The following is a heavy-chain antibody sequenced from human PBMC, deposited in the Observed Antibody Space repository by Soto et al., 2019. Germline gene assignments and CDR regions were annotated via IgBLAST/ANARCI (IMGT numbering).Heavy chain of an antibody. CDR2: ISSSSSYI. J-gene: IGHJ4*02. V-gene: IGHV3-21*01. CDR1: GFTFSSYS. Sequence: EVQLVESGGGLVKPGGSLRLSCAASGFTFSSYSMNWVRQAPGKGLEWVSSISSSSSYIYYADSVKGRFTISSDNAKNSLYLQMNSLRAEDTAVYYCARDSTSGDYYYDSSGYFFDYWGQGTLVTVSS. D-gene: IGHD3-22*01. CDR3: ARDSTSGDYYYDSSGYFFDY.